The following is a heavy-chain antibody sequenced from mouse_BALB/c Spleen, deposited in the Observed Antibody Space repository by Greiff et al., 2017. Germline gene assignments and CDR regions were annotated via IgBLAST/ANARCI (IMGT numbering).Heavy chain of an antibody. J-gene: IGHJ3*01. V-gene: IGHV5-17*02. D-gene: IGHD2-1*01. Sequence: EVMLVESGGGLVQPGGSRKLSCAASGFTFSSFGMHWVRQAPEKGLEWVAYISSGSSTIYYADTVKGRFTISRDNPKNTRFLQMTSLRSEDTAMYYCARQGYGNYGGAWFAYWGQGTLVTVSA. CDR1: GFTFSSFG. CDR3: ARQGYGNYGGAWFAY. CDR2: ISSGSSTI.